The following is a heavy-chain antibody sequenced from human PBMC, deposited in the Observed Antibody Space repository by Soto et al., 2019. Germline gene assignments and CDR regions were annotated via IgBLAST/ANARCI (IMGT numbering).Heavy chain of an antibody. CDR3: TSTPAYDSSGFTPSDMYV. D-gene: IGHD3-22*01. V-gene: IGHV3-15*07. CDR2: IKSKTDGGTT. CDR1: GFTFSNAW. Sequence: NPGGSLRLSCAASGFTFSNAWLNWVRQAPGKGLEWVGRIKSKTDGGTTDYAAPVKGRFTISRDDSKNTLYLQMNSLKTEDTAVYYCTSTPAYDSSGFTPSDMYVSGQGTTVTDS. J-gene: IGHJ6*02.